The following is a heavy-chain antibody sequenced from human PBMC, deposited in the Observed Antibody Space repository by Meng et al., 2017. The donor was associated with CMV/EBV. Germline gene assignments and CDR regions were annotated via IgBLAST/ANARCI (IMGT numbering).Heavy chain of an antibody. Sequence: GGSLTLSCAVSGLTFSSYAMHWVRQAPGKGLEYVSAISSNGGSTYYADSVKGRFTISRDNSKNTLYLQMGNLRAEDLAVYYCATGQYSSSSRGYGYFDYWGQGTLVTVSS. CDR2: ISSNGGST. CDR1: GLTFSSYA. D-gene: IGHD6-6*01. J-gene: IGHJ4*02. V-gene: IGHV3-64*02. CDR3: ATGQYSSSSRGYGYFDY.